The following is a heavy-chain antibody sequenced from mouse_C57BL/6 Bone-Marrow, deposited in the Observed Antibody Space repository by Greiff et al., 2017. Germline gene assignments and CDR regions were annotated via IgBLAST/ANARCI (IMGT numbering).Heavy chain of an antibody. CDR1: GFSLTSYG. D-gene: IGHD2-4*01. J-gene: IGHJ3*01. CDR2: IWGVGST. CDR3: ASGYDYGGFAY. V-gene: IGHV2-6*01. Sequence: VQLQQSGPGLVAPSQSLSITCTVSGFSLTSYGVDWVRQSPGKGLEWLGVIWGVGSTNYNSALKSRLSISKDNSKSQVFLKMNSLQTDDTAMYYCASGYDYGGFAYWGQGTLVTVSA.